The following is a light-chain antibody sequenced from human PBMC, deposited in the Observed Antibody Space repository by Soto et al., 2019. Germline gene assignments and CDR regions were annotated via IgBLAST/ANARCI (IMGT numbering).Light chain of an antibody. CDR3: QQYNNWPT. CDR1: QSVSSD. Sequence: IMLPQSPATLSLTQEEKATLSCRARQSVSSDLACNQQKPGQAPRLLIYDASNRATGIPARFSGSGSGTEFTLTISIQQSEDLAVYCCQQYNNWPTFGEGTKVDIK. V-gene: IGKV3D-15*03. CDR2: DAS. J-gene: IGKJ1*01.